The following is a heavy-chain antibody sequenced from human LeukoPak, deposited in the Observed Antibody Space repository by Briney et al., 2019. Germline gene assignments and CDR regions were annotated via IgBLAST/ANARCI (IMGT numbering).Heavy chain of an antibody. V-gene: IGHV3-23*01. CDR3: AKLLVVANDAFDI. D-gene: IGHD3-22*01. CDR1: GFTFSNYN. CDR2: ISGSGGST. J-gene: IGHJ3*02. Sequence: GGSLRLSCAAPGFTFSNYNMNWVRQAPGKGLEWVSAISGSGGSTYYADSVKGRFTISRDNSKNTLYLQMNSLRAEDTAVYYCAKLLVVANDAFDIWGQGTMVTVSS.